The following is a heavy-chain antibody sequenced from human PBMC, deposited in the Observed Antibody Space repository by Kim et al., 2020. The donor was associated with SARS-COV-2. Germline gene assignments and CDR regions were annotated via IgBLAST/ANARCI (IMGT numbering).Heavy chain of an antibody. D-gene: IGHD3-9*01. J-gene: IGHJ5*02. Sequence: GGSLRLSCAASGFTVSSNYMSWVRQAPGKGLEWVSVIYSGGSTYYADSVKGRFTISRDNSKNTLYLQMNSLRAEDTAVYYCARISILGWNRERWFDPWGQGTLVTVSS. CDR3: ARISILGWNRERWFDP. V-gene: IGHV3-66*01. CDR1: GFTVSSNY. CDR2: IYSGGST.